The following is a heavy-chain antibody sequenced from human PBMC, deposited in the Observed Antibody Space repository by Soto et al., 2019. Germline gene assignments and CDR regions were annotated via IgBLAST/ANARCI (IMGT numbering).Heavy chain of an antibody. CDR2: ISGSGGST. CDR3: AKDQGLPQRRIAARFDY. D-gene: IGHD6-13*01. Sequence: EVQLLESGGGLVQPGGSLRLSCAASGFTFSSYAMSWVRQAPGKGLEWVSAISGSGGSTYYADSVKGRFTISRDNSKNTLYLQMNSLRAEDTAVYYCAKDQGLPQRRIAARFDYWGQGTLVTVSS. J-gene: IGHJ4*02. V-gene: IGHV3-23*01. CDR1: GFTFSSYA.